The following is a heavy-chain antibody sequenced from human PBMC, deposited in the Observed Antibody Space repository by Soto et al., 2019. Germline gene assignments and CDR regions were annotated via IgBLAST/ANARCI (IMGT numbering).Heavy chain of an antibody. CDR3: ARDWEQLAFDY. CDR2: ISSSGSTI. Sequence: VQLVESGGALVQPGGSLRLSCTSSGFIFSDYYMSWIRQAPGKGLEWVSYISSSGSTIYYADSVKGRFTISRDNAKNSLYLQMNSLRAEDTAVYYCARDWEQLAFDYWGQGTLVTVSS. J-gene: IGHJ4*02. D-gene: IGHD6-6*01. CDR1: GFIFSDYY. V-gene: IGHV3-11*01.